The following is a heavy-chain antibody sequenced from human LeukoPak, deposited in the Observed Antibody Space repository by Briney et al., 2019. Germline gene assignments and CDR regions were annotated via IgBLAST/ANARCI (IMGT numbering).Heavy chain of an antibody. CDR2: ISAYNGNT. V-gene: IGHV1-18*01. CDR1: GYTFTSYG. CDR3: ARVVVAGWFEYYMDV. Sequence: ASVKVSCKASGYTFTSYGISWVRQAPGQGLEWMGWISAYNGNTNYAQELQGRVTMTTDTSTSTAYMELRSLRSDDTAVYYCARVVVAGWFEYYMDVWGKGTTVTVSS. J-gene: IGHJ6*03. D-gene: IGHD2-15*01.